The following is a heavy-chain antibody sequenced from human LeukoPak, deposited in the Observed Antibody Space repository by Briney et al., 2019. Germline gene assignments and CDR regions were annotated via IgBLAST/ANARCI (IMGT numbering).Heavy chain of an antibody. Sequence: GGSLRLSCAASGFTFSSYSMNWVRQAPGKGLEWVLSISSSCSYIYYADSVKGRFTISRDNAKNSLYLQMNSLRAEDTAVYYCAREGSRLGIAARAFDYWGQGTLVTVSS. CDR1: GFTFSSYS. V-gene: IGHV3-21*01. CDR2: ISSSCSYI. D-gene: IGHD6-6*01. J-gene: IGHJ4*02. CDR3: AREGSRLGIAARAFDY.